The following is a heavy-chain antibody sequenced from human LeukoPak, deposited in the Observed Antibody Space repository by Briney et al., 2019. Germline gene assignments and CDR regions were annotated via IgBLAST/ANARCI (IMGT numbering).Heavy chain of an antibody. CDR2: TSYDGANN. Sequence: GRSLRLSCAASGFTFRTYGMHWVRQAPGEGLEWVAVTSYDGANNYYADSVKGRFTISRDNSKNTLYLQMNTLRPEDTAVYYCATDRGRSWSYYFDYWVPGTLVTVSS. CDR1: GFTFRTYG. J-gene: IGHJ4*02. CDR3: ATDRGRSWSYYFDY. D-gene: IGHD2-15*01. V-gene: IGHV3-30*03.